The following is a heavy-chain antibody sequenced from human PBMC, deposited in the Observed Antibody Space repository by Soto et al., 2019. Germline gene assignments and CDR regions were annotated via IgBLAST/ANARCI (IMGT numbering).Heavy chain of an antibody. V-gene: IGHV4-39*01. CDR2: TYYSGLT. J-gene: IGHJ6*02. Sequence: SETLSLTCSVSGGSIRTGVFYWGWIRRPPGKGLEWIGSTYYSGLTFYTPSLKSRVTISVDTSKNQFSLNLDSVTAADTAVYYCARLPAEATVAAGGMDVWGQGTTVTVSS. D-gene: IGHD6-13*01. CDR3: ARLPAEATVAAGGMDV. CDR1: GGSIRTGVFY.